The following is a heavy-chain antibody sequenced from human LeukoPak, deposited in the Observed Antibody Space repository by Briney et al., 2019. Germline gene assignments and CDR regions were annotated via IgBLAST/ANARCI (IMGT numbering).Heavy chain of an antibody. CDR2: IRSKAYGGTT. D-gene: IGHD3-22*01. V-gene: IGHV3-49*03. CDR3: TRYFDDSSGYYPTYFDL. Sequence: AGGSLRLSCTASGFTFGDYAMSWFRQAPGKGLEWVGFIRSKAYGGTTEYAASVKGRFTISRDDSKGIAYLQMNSLKTEDTAVYYCTRYFDDSSGYYPTYFDLWGRGTLVTVSS. J-gene: IGHJ2*01. CDR1: GFTFGDYA.